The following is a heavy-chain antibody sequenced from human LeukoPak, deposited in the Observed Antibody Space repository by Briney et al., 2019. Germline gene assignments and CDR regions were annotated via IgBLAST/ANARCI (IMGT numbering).Heavy chain of an antibody. J-gene: IGHJ4*02. CDR2: IKQDGSEK. CDR3: ARDAPYYDILTGYWD. V-gene: IGHV3-7*01. D-gene: IGHD3-9*01. CDR1: GFTFSSYW. Sequence: GGSLRLSCAASGFTFSSYWMSWVRQAPGKGLEWVANIKQDGSEKYYVDSVKGRFTISRDNAKNSLYLQMNSLRAEDTAVYYCARDAPYYDILTGYWDWGQGTLVTVSS.